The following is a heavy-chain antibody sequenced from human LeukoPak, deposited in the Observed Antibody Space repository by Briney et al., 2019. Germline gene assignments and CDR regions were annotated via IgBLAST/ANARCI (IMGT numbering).Heavy chain of an antibody. V-gene: IGHV4-59*01. CDR1: GGSISSYY. CDR2: IYYSGST. Sequence: SETLSLTCTVSGGSISSYYWSWIRQPPGKGLEWIGYIYYSGSTNYNPSLKSRVTISVDTSKNQFSLKLSSVTAADTAVYYCARAIRATTLYYYMDVWGKGTTVTVSS. D-gene: IGHD5-12*01. J-gene: IGHJ6*03. CDR3: ARAIRATTLYYYMDV.